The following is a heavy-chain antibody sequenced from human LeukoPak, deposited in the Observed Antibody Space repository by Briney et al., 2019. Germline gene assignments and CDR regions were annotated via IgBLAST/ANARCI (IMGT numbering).Heavy chain of an antibody. D-gene: IGHD3-3*01. CDR3: AKDEGYYDFWSGYSDPDY. J-gene: IGHJ4*02. Sequence: GGSLRLSCAAPGFPFNAYNIHWIRQAPGRGLEWVSFIRNDETEIHYADFAKGRFTISRDKSKNSLYLQMNSLRPDDTAVYYCAKDEGYYDFWSGYSDPDYWGQGTLVTVSS. V-gene: IGHV3-30*02. CDR2: IRNDETEI. CDR1: GFPFNAYN.